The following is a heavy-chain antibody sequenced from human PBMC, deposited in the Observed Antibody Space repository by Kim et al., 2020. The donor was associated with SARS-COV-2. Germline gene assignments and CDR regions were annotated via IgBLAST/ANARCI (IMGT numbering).Heavy chain of an antibody. Sequence: GGSLRLSCAASGFTFSRYGFHWVRQAPGKGLEGVAIIWNDGSNENYADSVKGRFTISRDNSKNMLYLQMDSLRAEDTAVYYCAKGWGQDCDWLDYWGQGTLVTVSS. CDR1: GFTFSRYG. J-gene: IGHJ4*02. D-gene: IGHD3-9*01. V-gene: IGHV3-33*06. CDR2: IWNDGSNE. CDR3: AKGWGQDCDWLDY.